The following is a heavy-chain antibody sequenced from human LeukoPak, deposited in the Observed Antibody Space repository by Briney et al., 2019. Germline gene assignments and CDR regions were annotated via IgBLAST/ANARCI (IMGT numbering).Heavy chain of an antibody. Sequence: SVKVSCKASGGTFSSYAISWVRQAPGQGLEWMGGIIPIFGTANYAQKFQGRVTITTDESTSTAYMELSSLRSEDTAVYYCARTTIFGVTNDYWGQGTLVTVSS. CDR1: GGTFSSYA. V-gene: IGHV1-69*05. CDR2: IIPIFGTA. CDR3: ARTTIFGVTNDY. J-gene: IGHJ4*02. D-gene: IGHD3-3*01.